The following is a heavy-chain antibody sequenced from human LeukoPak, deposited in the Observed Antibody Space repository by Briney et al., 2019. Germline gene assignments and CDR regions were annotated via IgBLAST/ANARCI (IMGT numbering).Heavy chain of an antibody. V-gene: IGHV3-7*01. J-gene: IGHJ3*02. Sequence: PGGSLRLSCAASGFTFSSYWMTWVRQAPGKGLEWVANIKHDGSEKYYVDSVKGRFTISRDNAAKNSLYLQMNSLRAEDTAVYYCARLEWLRLDAFDIWGQGTMVTVSS. CDR1: GFTFSSYW. CDR2: IKHDGSEK. CDR3: ARLEWLRLDAFDI. D-gene: IGHD5-12*01.